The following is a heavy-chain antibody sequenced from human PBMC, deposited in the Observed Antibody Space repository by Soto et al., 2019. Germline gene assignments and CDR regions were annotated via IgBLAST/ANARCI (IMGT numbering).Heavy chain of an antibody. Sequence: QITLKGSGPTLVKPTQPLTVTCTFSGFSLSTSGVGVGWISQPPGKALEWLALIYWVDDKRYSTALRSGLTITKDTYKHKVVLTLTNIEYVDTATYYCVHRLVGLYVDHWGQGILVTSSS. J-gene: IGHJ4*02. CDR2: IYWVDDK. CDR1: GFSLSTSGVG. D-gene: IGHD3-3*01. CDR3: VHRLVGLYVDH. V-gene: IGHV2-5*02.